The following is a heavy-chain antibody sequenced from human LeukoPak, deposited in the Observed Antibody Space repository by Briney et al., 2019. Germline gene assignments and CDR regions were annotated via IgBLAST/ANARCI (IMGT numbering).Heavy chain of an antibody. J-gene: IGHJ4*02. CDR3: ARGIQLWSSYFDY. D-gene: IGHD5-18*01. CDR2: ISGSGGSP. CDR1: GFTFSSYA. Sequence: GGSLRLSCAASGFTFSSYAMSWVRQAPGKGLEWVSAISGSGGSPYYADSVKGRFTISRDNSKNTLYLQMNSLRAEDTAVYYCARGIQLWSSYFDYWGQGTLVTVSS. V-gene: IGHV3-23*01.